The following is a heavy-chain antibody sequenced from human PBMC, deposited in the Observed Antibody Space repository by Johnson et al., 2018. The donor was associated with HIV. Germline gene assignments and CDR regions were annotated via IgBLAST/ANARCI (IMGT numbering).Heavy chain of an antibody. D-gene: IGHD3-16*01. CDR1: GFTFDDHG. Sequence: VQLVESGGGVVRPGGSLRLSCAASGFTFDDHGMSWVRQAPGKGLEWVSGISWNGGSTQCTDSVKGRFTISRDKAKDTLQLQMNSLRAEDTAVYYGAREWGMITFGGVIPRNAFDIWGQGTMVTVSS. J-gene: IGHJ3*02. CDR3: AREWGMITFGGVIPRNAFDI. CDR2: ISWNGGST. V-gene: IGHV3-20*04.